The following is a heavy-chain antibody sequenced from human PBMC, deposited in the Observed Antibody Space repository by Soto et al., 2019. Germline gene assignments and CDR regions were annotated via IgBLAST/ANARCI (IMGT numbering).Heavy chain of an antibody. CDR3: ASFIPYSSGWYLFGY. V-gene: IGHV4-59*01. D-gene: IGHD6-19*01. CDR2: IYYSGST. Sequence: SETLSLTCTVSGGSISSYYWSWIRQPPGKGLEWIGYIYYSGSTNYNPSLKSRVTISVDTSKNQFSLKLSSVTAADTAVYYCASFIPYSSGWYLFGYWGQGTLVTVSS. J-gene: IGHJ4*02. CDR1: GGSISSYY.